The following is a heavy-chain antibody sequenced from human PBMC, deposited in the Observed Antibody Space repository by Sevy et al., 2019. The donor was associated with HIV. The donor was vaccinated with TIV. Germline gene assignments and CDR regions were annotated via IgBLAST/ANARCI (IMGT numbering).Heavy chain of an antibody. V-gene: IGHV3-11*01. D-gene: IGHD5-12*01. CDR2: ISSSGSTI. CDR1: GFTFSDYD. Sequence: GGSLRLSCAASGFTFSDYDMTWIRQAPGKGLEWVSYISSSGSTIYYAHSVKGRFTISRDNAKNSLYLQMNSLRAEDTAVYYCAREDMATTRGPFDYWGQGTLVTVSS. J-gene: IGHJ4*02. CDR3: AREDMATTRGPFDY.